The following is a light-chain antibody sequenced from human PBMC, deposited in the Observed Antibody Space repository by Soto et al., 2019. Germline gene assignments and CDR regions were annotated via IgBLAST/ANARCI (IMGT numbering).Light chain of an antibody. CDR1: SSDVGGYNY. V-gene: IGLV2-14*01. CDR2: DVT. Sequence: QPVLTQPASVSGSPGQSISISCTGTSSDVGGYNYVSWYQQHPGKAPKLMIYDVTNRPSGISSRFSGPKSANTASLTISGLQAEDEADYYCSSYTRSSTVVFGGGTKLTVL. CDR3: SSYTRSSTVV. J-gene: IGLJ3*02.